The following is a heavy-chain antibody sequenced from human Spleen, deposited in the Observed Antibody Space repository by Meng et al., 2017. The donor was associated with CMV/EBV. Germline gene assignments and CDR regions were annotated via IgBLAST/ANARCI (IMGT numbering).Heavy chain of an antibody. V-gene: IGHV3-23*01. D-gene: IGHD5-18*01. CDR3: AKGTLDQTAMVVN. Sequence: GESLKISCAGSGFTFNNYAINWVRQVPGKGLEWVSAIGGGGDSTYYADSVKGRFSVSRDNSKNILYLQLNSLKVEDTAVYYCAKGTLDQTAMVVNWGQGTLVTVSS. CDR1: GFTFNNYA. CDR2: IGGGGDST. J-gene: IGHJ4*02.